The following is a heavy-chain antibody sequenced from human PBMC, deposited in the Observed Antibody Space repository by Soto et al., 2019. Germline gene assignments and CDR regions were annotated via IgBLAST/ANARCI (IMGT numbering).Heavy chain of an antibody. D-gene: IGHD3-9*01. V-gene: IGHV1-8*01. Sequence: GASVKVSCKASGYTFTSYDINWVRQATGQGLEWMGWMNPNSGNTGYAQKFQGRVTMTRNTSISTAYMELSSLRSEDTAVYYCARGSPYYDILTGYRYGYYYYGMDVWGQGTTVTVSS. CDR2: MNPNSGNT. CDR3: ARGSPYYDILTGYRYGYYYYGMDV. J-gene: IGHJ6*02. CDR1: GYTFTSYD.